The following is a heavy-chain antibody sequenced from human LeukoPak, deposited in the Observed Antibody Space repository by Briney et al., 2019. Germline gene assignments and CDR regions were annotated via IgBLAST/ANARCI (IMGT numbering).Heavy chain of an antibody. CDR3: AKGGYTTCFDP. D-gene: IGHD2-15*01. CDR2: IRSNGRDT. Sequence: GGSLRLSCAASGFTFSRHAMNWVRQAPGKGLEWVSNIRSNGRDTYYTDSVKGRFTISRDNSKNTLYLEMNSLRAEDTAVYYCAKGGYTTCFDPWGQGTLVTVSS. CDR1: GFTFSRHA. V-gene: IGHV3-23*01. J-gene: IGHJ5*02.